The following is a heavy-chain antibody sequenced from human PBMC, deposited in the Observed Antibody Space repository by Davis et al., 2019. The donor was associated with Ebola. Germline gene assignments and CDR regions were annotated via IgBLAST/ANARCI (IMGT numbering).Heavy chain of an antibody. CDR2: IYYSGST. CDR1: GGSISSGGYS. V-gene: IGHV4-30-4*07. D-gene: IGHD3-22*01. CDR3: ARDLMDYDSSGYYYYGMDV. J-gene: IGHJ6*02. Sequence: MPSETLSLTCAVSGGSISSGGYSWSWIRQPPGKGLEWIGYIYYSGSTYYNPSLKSRVTISVDTSKNQFSLKLSSVTAADTAVYYCARDLMDYDSSGYYYYGMDVWGQGTTVTVSS.